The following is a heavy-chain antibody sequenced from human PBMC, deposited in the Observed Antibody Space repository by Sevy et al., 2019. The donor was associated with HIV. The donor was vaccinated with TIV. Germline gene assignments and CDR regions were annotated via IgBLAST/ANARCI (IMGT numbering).Heavy chain of an antibody. CDR2: IRSKAYGGTT. D-gene: IGHD3-22*01. V-gene: IGHV3-49*03. CDR1: GFTFGDYA. Sequence: GGSLILSCTASGFTFGDYAMSWFRQAPGKGLEWVGFIRSKAYGGTTEYAAFVKGRFTISRDDSKSIAYLQMNSLKTEDTALYYCTRYYYDSSGYSDYFDYWGQGTLVTVSS. J-gene: IGHJ4*02. CDR3: TRYYYDSSGYSDYFDY.